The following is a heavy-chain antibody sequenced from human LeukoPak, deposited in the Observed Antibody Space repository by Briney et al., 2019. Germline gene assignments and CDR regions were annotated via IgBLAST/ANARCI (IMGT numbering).Heavy chain of an antibody. D-gene: IGHD3-16*01. CDR1: GFTFSSYG. V-gene: IGHV3-30*03. CDR2: ISYDGSNK. J-gene: IGHJ4*02. Sequence: GGSLRLSCAASGFTFSSYGMHWVRQAPGKGLEWVAVISYDGSNKYYADSVKGRFTISRDNSKNTLYLQMNSLIAEDTAVYYCARDRQGGNWGDFDFWGQGTLVIVSS. CDR3: ARDRQGGNWGDFDF.